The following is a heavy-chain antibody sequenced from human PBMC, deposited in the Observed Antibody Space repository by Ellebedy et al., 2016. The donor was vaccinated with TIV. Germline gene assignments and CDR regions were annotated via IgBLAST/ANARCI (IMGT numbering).Heavy chain of an antibody. CDR2: IRSKANSYAT. CDR3: TRHLDSSSYDY. CDR1: GFTFSGSA. J-gene: IGHJ4*02. V-gene: IGHV3-73*01. D-gene: IGHD6-13*01. Sequence: GGSLRLXCAASGFTFSGSAMHWVRQASGKGLEWVGRIRSKANSYATAYAASVKGRFTISRDDSKNTAYLQMNSLKTEDTAVYYCTRHLDSSSYDYWGQGTLVTVSS.